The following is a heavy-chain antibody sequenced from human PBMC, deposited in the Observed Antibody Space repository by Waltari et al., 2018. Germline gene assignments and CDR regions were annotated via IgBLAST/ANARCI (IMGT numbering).Heavy chain of an antibody. D-gene: IGHD6-13*01. CDR1: GYSISSGYY. CDR3: ASPDYSSSWHDAFDI. Sequence: QVQLQESGPGLVKPSETLSLTCAVSGYSISSGYYWGWIRQPPGKGLEWIGSIYHSGRTYYNPSLKSRVTIAVDTSKNQFSLKLSSVTAADTAVYYCASPDYSSSWHDAFDIWGQGTMVTVSS. V-gene: IGHV4-38-2*01. J-gene: IGHJ3*02. CDR2: IYHSGRT.